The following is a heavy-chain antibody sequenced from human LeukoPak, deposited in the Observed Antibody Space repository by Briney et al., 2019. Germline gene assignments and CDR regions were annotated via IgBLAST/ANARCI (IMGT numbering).Heavy chain of an antibody. CDR2: IYSSAHN. V-gene: IGHV4-4*07. Sequence: SETLSPTCTVSGGSITGSHWSWLRQSAGKGLEWIGRIYSSAHNNYNPALKSRVTMSRDTSKNQCSLRLSAMAAADTAVYYCARGAYSFDYWGQGTLVTVSS. J-gene: IGHJ4*02. CDR3: ARGAYSFDY. CDR1: GGSITGSH.